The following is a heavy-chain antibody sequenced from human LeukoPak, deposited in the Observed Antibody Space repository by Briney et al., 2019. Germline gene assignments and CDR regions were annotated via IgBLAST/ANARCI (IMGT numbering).Heavy chain of an antibody. CDR1: GYTFTSYD. J-gene: IGHJ4*02. CDR3: ARVKGWSGYSYGTLDY. Sequence: GASVKVSCKASGYTFTSYDINWVRQAAGQGLEWVGWMNPNSGNTGYAQKFQGRVTMTRSTSINTAYMELSSLRSEDTAVYYCARVKGWSGYSYGTLDYWGQGTLVTVSS. V-gene: IGHV1-8*01. CDR2: MNPNSGNT. D-gene: IGHD5-18*01.